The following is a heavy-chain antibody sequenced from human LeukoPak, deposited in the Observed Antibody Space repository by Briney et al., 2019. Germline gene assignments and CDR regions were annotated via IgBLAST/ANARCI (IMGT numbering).Heavy chain of an antibody. D-gene: IGHD4-23*01. CDR2: IYCSGST. J-gene: IGHJ6*03. V-gene: IGHV4-59*01. Sequence: SETLSLTCTVSGGSISSYYWSWIRQPPGKGLEWIGYIYCSGSTNYNPSLKSRVTISVDTSKNQFSLKLSSVTAADTAVYYCAREVVNNYYMDVWGKGTTVTVSS. CDR1: GGSISSYY. CDR3: AREVVNNYYMDV.